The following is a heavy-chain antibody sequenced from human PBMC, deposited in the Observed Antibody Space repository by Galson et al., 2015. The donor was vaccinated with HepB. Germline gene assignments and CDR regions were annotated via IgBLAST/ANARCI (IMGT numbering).Heavy chain of an antibody. D-gene: IGHD6-13*01. CDR2: INSDGSYI. J-gene: IGHJ4*02. CDR1: GFTFSSYW. Sequence: SLRLSCAASGFTFSSYWVHWVRQVPGKGLVWVSRINSDGSYITYADSVKGRFTISRDNAKNTLYLQMNSPRAEDTALYYCARTRGAAAGIFDNWGQGSLVTVSS. V-gene: IGHV3-74*01. CDR3: ARTRGAAAGIFDN.